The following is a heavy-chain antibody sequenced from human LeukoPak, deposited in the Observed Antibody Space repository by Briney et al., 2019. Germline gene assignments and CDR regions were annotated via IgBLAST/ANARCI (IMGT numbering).Heavy chain of an antibody. CDR2: ISGSGGST. D-gene: IGHD3-22*01. CDR1: GFTFSSYA. CDR3: AKDVGYYYYSSDYDYFDY. V-gene: IGHV3-23*01. J-gene: IGHJ4*02. Sequence: GGSLRLSCAASGFTFSSYAMSWVRQAPGKGLEWVSAISGSGGSTYYADSVKGRSTISRDNSKNTLYLQMNSLRAEDTAVYYCAKDVGYYYYSSDYDYFDYWGQGTLVTVSS.